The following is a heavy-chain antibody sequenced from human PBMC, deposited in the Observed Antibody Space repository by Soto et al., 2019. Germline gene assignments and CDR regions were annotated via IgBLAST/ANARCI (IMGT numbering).Heavy chain of an antibody. J-gene: IGHJ6*02. CDR2: IYPGDSDT. V-gene: IGHV5-51*01. Sequence: VESLNISCKVSGYSFTSYWIGWVLQMPGKGLEWMGIIYPGDSDTRYSPSFQGQVTISADKSISTAYLQWSSLKASDTAMYYCASSYSYSSSSHYHYGMDVWGQGTTVTVSS. CDR1: GYSFTSYW. D-gene: IGHD6-13*01. CDR3: ASSYSYSSSSHYHYGMDV.